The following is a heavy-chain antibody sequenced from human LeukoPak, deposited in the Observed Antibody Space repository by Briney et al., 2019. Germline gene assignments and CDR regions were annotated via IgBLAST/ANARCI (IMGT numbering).Heavy chain of an antibody. CDR1: GGSFSGYY. J-gene: IGHJ4*02. V-gene: IGHV4-59*08. D-gene: IGHD1-1*01. Sequence: PSETLSLTCAVYGGSFSGYYWSWIRQPPGKGLEWIGYIYYSGSTNYNPSLKSRVTISVDTSKNQFSLKLSPVTAADTAVYYCARHNWNGFDYWGQGTLVTVSS. CDR2: IYYSGST. CDR3: ARHNWNGFDY.